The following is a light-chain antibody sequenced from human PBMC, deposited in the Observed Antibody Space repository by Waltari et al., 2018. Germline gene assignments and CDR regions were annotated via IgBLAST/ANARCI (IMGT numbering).Light chain of an antibody. CDR1: HSDLGGSNY. V-gene: IGLV2-11*01. CDR2: EVS. J-gene: IGLJ1*01. CDR3: SSFAGTNTFYI. Sequence: QAALTQPRSVSGYPGQSVTISCTGTHSDLGGSNYVFWYQQHPGTAPKLMIYEVSERPSGVSDRFSGSKSGNTASLTISGLQAEDEADYYCSSFAGTNTFYIFGAGTRLTVL.